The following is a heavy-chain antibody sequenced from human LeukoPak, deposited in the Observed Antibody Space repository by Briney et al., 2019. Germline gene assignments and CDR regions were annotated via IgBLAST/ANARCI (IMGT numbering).Heavy chain of an antibody. CDR1: GFTFSDYY. D-gene: IGHD3-22*01. V-gene: IGHV3-11*01. J-gene: IGHJ4*02. Sequence: PGGSLRLSCAASGFTFSDYYMSWIRQAPGKGLEWVSYISSSGSTIYYADSVKGRFTISRDNAKNSLYLQMNSLRAEDTAVYYCAKRWDDSSGYYPDYWGQGTLVTVSS. CDR3: AKRWDDSSGYYPDY. CDR2: ISSSGSTI.